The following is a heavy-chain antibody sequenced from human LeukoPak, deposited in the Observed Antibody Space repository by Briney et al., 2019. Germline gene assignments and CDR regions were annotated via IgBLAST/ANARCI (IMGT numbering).Heavy chain of an antibody. CDR1: GYSISSGYY. V-gene: IGHV4-38-2*02. CDR2: IYHSGST. CDR3: ARERDLLYYYYMDV. J-gene: IGHJ6*03. Sequence: SETLSLTCTVSGYSISSGYYWGWIRQPPGKGLEWIGSIYHSGSTYYNPSLKSRVTISVDASKNQFSLKLSSVTAADTAVYYCARERDLLYYYYMDVWGKGTTVTVSS. D-gene: IGHD1-26*01.